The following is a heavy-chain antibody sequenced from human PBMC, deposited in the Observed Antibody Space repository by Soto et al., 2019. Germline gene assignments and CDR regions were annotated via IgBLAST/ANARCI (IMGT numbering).Heavy chain of an antibody. CDR2: ISGSGGST. CDR3: AKGKYSSSIGVSGGSC. V-gene: IGHV3-23*01. CDR1: GFTFSSYA. J-gene: IGHJ4*02. Sequence: GGSLRLSCAASGFTFSSYAMSWVRQAPGKGLEWVSAISGSGGSTYYADSVKGRFTISRDNSKNTLYLQMNSLRAEDTAVYYCAKGKYSSSIGVSGGSCWGQGTLVTVSS. D-gene: IGHD6-6*01.